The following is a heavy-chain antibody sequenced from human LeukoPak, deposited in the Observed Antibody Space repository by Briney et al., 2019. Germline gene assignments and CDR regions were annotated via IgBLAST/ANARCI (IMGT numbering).Heavy chain of an antibody. Sequence: GGSLRLSCSASGFTFSSYAMHWVRQAPGKGLEYVSAIGSNGGSTYYADSVKGRFTISRDNSKNTLYLQMSSLRAEDTAVYYCVKDLRPMTTVTLFDYWGQGTLVTVSS. J-gene: IGHJ4*02. D-gene: IGHD4-17*01. V-gene: IGHV3-64D*09. CDR1: GFTFSSYA. CDR2: IGSNGGST. CDR3: VKDLRPMTTVTLFDY.